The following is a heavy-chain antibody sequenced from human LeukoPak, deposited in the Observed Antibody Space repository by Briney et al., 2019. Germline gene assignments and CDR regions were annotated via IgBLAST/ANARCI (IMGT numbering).Heavy chain of an antibody. CDR2: ISSSSSYI. CDR1: GFTFSSYS. CDR3: ARDQDYERRFDY. J-gene: IGHJ4*02. D-gene: IGHD4-17*01. V-gene: IGHV3-21*01. Sequence: GGSLRLSCVASGFTFSSYSMNWVRQAPGKGLEWVSSISSSSSYIYYADSVKGRFTISRDNAKNSLYLQMNSLRAEDTAVYYCARDQDYERRFDYWGQGTLVTVSS.